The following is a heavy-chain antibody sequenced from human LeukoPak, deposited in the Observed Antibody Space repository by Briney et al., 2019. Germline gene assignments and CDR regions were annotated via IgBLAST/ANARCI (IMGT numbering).Heavy chain of an antibody. V-gene: IGHV5-51*01. D-gene: IGHD5-12*01. Sequence: GESLKISCKGSGYSFSNYWIGWVRQMPGKGLEWMGIIYPGDSDTRYSPSFQGQVTISADKSISTAYLQWSSLKASDTAMYYCARRGSLRTREAAYWGQGTLVTVSS. J-gene: IGHJ4*02. CDR2: IYPGDSDT. CDR3: ARRGSLRTREAAY. CDR1: GYSFSNYW.